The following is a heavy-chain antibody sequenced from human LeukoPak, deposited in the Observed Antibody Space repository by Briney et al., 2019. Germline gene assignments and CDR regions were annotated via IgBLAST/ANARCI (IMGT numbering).Heavy chain of an antibody. CDR2: IIPIFGTA. D-gene: IGHD2-2*01. J-gene: IGHJ5*02. Sequence: SVKVSCKASGGTFSSYAISWVRQAPGQGLEWMGGIIPIFGTANYAQKFQGRVTITADESTSTAYMELSSLRSEDTAVYYCARAQVVPAAKSWFDPWGQGTLVTVSS. CDR1: GGTFSSYA. V-gene: IGHV1-69*01. CDR3: ARAQVVPAAKSWFDP.